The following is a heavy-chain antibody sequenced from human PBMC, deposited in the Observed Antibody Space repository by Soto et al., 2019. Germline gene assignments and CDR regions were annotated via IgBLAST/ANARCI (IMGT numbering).Heavy chain of an antibody. CDR1: GYSFTSYW. V-gene: IGHV5-51*01. J-gene: IGHJ6*02. CDR2: IYPGDSDT. Sequence: HGESLKISCKGSGYSFTSYWIGWVRQMPGKGLEWMGIIYPGDSDTRYSPSFQGQVTISADKSISTAYLQWGSLKASDTAMYYCARSVLIFCSGSYGMDLWCQGRTVTVS. D-gene: IGHD6-19*01. CDR3: ARSVLIFCSGSYGMDL.